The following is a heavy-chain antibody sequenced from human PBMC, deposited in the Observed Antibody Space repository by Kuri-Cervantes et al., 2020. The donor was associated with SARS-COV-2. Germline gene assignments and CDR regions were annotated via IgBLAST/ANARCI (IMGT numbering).Heavy chain of an antibody. CDR2: INHSGST. CDR1: GGSFSGYY. J-gene: IGHJ4*02. D-gene: IGHD3-9*01. Sequence: GSLRLSCAVYGGSFSGYYWSWIRQPPGKGLEWIGEINHSGSTNYNPSLKSRVTISVDTSKNQFSLKLSSVTAADTAVYYCASFGAHLGLRYFDNPPYSFDYWAREPWSPSPQ. CDR3: ASFGAHLGLRYFDNPPYSFDY. V-gene: IGHV4-34*01.